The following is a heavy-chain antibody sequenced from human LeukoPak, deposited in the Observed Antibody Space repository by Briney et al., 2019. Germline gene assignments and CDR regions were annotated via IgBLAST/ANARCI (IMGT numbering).Heavy chain of an antibody. CDR2: IYYSGST. CDR3: AREIVVVPDSSGWFDP. D-gene: IGHD2-2*01. V-gene: IGHV4-30-4*08. Sequence: SETLSLTCTVSGYSISSGYYWSWIRQPPGKGLEWIGYIYYSGSTYYNPSLKSRVTISVDTSKNQFSLKLSSVTAADTAVYYCAREIVVVPDSSGWFDPWGQGTLVTVSS. CDR1: GYSISSGYY. J-gene: IGHJ5*02.